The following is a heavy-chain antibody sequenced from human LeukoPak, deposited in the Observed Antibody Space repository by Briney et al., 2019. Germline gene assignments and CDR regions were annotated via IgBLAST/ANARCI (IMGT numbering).Heavy chain of an antibody. CDR3: ARGVNYDILTGPLAFYYYYYYMDV. CDR2: INTNTGNP. J-gene: IGHJ6*03. CDR1: GYTFTSYA. Sequence: ASVKVSCKASGYTFTSYAMNWVRQAPGQGLEWMGWINTNTGNPTYAQGFTGRFVFSLDTSVSTAYLQISSLKAEDTAVYYCARGVNYDILTGPLAFYYYYYYMDVWGKGTTVTVSS. D-gene: IGHD3-9*01. V-gene: IGHV7-4-1*02.